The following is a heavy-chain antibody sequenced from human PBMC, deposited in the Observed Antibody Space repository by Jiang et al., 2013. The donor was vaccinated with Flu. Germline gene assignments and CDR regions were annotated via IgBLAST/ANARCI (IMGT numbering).Heavy chain of an antibody. D-gene: IGHD4-17*01. CDR2: ISSSGSTI. CDR3: AREAYGDYETAGPHMDV. V-gene: IGHV3-11*04. CDR1: Y. J-gene: IGHJ6*02. Sequence: YMSWIRQAPGKGLEWVSYISSSGSTIYYADSVKGRFTISRDNAKNSLYLQMNSLRAEDTAVYYCAREAYGDYETAGPHMDVWGQGTTVTVSS.